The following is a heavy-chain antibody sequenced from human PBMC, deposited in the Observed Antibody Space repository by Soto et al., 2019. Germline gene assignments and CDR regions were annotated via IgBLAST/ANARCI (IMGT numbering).Heavy chain of an antibody. D-gene: IGHD6-19*01. V-gene: IGHV3-13*04. CDR2: IGTAGDT. CDR3: ARGPVTSAWELDY. J-gene: IGHJ4*02. CDR1: GFTFSHYD. Sequence: EVQLVESGGGLVQPGGSLRLSCAASGFTFSHYDMHWVRQATGKGLEWVSAIGTAGDTYYPGSVKGRFTISRENAKNSLYLQMNSLRAGDTAVYYCARGPVTSAWELDYWGQGTLVTVSS.